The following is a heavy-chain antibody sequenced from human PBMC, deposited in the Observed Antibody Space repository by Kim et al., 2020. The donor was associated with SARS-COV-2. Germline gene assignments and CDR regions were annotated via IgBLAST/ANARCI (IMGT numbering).Heavy chain of an antibody. J-gene: IGHJ4*02. CDR1: GFTFSSYG. D-gene: IGHD6-19*01. CDR2: IWYDGSNK. CDR3: AKEGDPGIAVAALNDY. V-gene: IGHV3-33*06. Sequence: GGSLRLSCAASGFTFSSYGMHWVRQAPGKGLEWVAVIWYDGSNKYYADSVKGRFTISRDNSKNTLYLQMNSLRAEDTAVYYCAKEGDPGIAVAALNDYWGQGTLVTVSS.